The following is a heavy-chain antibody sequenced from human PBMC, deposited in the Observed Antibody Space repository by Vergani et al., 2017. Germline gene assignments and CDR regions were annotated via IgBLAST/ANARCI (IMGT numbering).Heavy chain of an antibody. D-gene: IGHD3-16*01. CDR1: GGSFSGYY. Sequence: QVQLQQWGAGLLKPSETLSLTCAVYGGSFSGYYWSWIRQPPGKGLEWIGEINHSGSTNYNPSLKRRVTISVDTSKNQFSLKLSSVTAADTAVYYCARSSSSPLRGGFDYWGQGTLVTVSS. CDR2: INHSGST. J-gene: IGHJ4*02. V-gene: IGHV4-34*01. CDR3: ARSSSSPLRGGFDY.